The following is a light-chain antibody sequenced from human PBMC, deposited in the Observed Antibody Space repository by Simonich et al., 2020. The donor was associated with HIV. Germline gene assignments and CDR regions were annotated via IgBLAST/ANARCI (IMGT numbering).Light chain of an antibody. Sequence: EIVMTQSPAALSVSPGERATLSCRASQSVSNNLAWYQQKPGQAPRLLIYAASRLESGVPSRCSGSGSGTDYTLTISSLQPEDFATYYCQQFYSTPQTFGQGTKVEIK. J-gene: IGKJ1*01. CDR3: QQFYSTPQT. CDR2: AAS. CDR1: QSVSNN. V-gene: IGKV3-15*01.